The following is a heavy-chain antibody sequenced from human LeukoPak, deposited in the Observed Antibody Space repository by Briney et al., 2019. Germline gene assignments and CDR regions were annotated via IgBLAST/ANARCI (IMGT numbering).Heavy chain of an antibody. CDR2: INPSGGGT. J-gene: IGHJ5*02. CDR3: ARDMLVVPSNWFDP. D-gene: IGHD3-22*01. CDR1: GYTFTSYY. Sequence: ASVKVSCKASGYTFTSYYIHWVRQPPAQGLEWMGVINPSGGGTRYAQKFEGRVTMTRDTSTSTVYMDLRRLRSEDTAVYFCARDMLVVPSNWFDPWGQGTLVTVSS. V-gene: IGHV1-46*01.